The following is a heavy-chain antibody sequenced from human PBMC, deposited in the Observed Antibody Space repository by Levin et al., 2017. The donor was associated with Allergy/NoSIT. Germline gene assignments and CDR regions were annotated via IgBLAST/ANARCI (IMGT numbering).Heavy chain of an antibody. D-gene: IGHD5-12*01. J-gene: IGHJ3*02. CDR3: MSGSSVDSGYPGLGAFDI. CDR2: IKSKTDGGTT. Sequence: GGSLRLSCAASGFTFSNAWMSWVRQAPGKGLEWVGRIKSKTDGGTTDYAAPVKGRFTISRDDSKNTLYLQMNSLKTEDTAVYYCMSGSSVDSGYPGLGAFDIWGQGTMVTVSS. V-gene: IGHV3-15*01. CDR1: GFTFSNAW.